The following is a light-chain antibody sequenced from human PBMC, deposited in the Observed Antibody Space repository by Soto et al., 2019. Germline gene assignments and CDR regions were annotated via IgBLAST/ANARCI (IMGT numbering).Light chain of an antibody. CDR2: VNSDGSH. J-gene: IGLJ3*02. Sequence: QPVLTQLPSASASLGASVKLTCTLSSGHSSHAIAWHQQQPDKGPRYLMKVNSDGSHITGDGIPDRFSGSSSGAERYLTISSLQSEDEADYYCQTWGTGIRVFGGGTKLTVL. CDR1: SGHSSHA. CDR3: QTWGTGIRV. V-gene: IGLV4-69*01.